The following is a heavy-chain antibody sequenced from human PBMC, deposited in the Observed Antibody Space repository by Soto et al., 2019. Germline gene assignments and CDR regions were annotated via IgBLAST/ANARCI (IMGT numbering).Heavy chain of an antibody. J-gene: IGHJ4*02. V-gene: IGHV3-30*18. CDR2: ISSDGSNK. Sequence: QVQLVESGGGVVQPGRSLRLSCAASGFTFSSYGMHWVRQAPGKGLEWVAVISSDGSNKYYADSMKGRFTISRDNAKNTLSLQMNSLRAEDTSVYYCAQARDSSSRLIEYWGQGAVVTVSS. CDR3: AQARDSSSRLIEY. D-gene: IGHD2-15*01. CDR1: GFTFSSYG.